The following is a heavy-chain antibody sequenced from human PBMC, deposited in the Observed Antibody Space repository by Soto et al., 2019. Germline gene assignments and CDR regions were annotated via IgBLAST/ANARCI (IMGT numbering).Heavy chain of an antibody. CDR3: ARSHIVVVVAAKGSNMDV. J-gene: IGHJ6*03. CDR2: INHSGST. CDR1: GGSFSGYY. Sequence: PSETLSLTCAVYGGSFSGYYWSWIRQPPGKGLEWIGEINHSGSTNYNPSLKSRVTISVDTSKNQFSLKLSSVTAADTAVYCCARSHIVVVVAAKGSNMDVWGKGTTVTVSS. D-gene: IGHD2-15*01. V-gene: IGHV4-34*01.